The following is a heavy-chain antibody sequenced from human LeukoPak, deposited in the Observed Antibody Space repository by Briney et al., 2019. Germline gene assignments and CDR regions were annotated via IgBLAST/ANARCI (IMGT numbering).Heavy chain of an antibody. V-gene: IGHV3-23*01. J-gene: IGHJ4*02. Sequence: GGSLRLSCAASGFTFSSYAMSWVRQAPGRGLEWVSAISGSGGSTYYADSVKGRFTISRDNSKNTLYLQMNSLRAEDTAVYYCAKDWEVLLWFGEFSYFDYWGQGTLVTVSS. CDR1: GFTFSSYA. D-gene: IGHD3-10*01. CDR3: AKDWEVLLWFGEFSYFDY. CDR2: ISGSGGST.